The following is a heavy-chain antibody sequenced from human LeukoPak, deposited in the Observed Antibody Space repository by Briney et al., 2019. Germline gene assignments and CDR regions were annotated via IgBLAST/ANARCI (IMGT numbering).Heavy chain of an antibody. CDR2: ISIDGSNK. V-gene: IGHV3-30-3*01. CDR3: ARTTTPHYYGSGSYALGY. Sequence: GGSLRLSCAASGLTFSTYAMHWVRQGPGKGLEWVAVISIDGSNKYYADSVKGRFTISRDNSKNTLYLQMSSLSAEDTAVYYCARTTTPHYYGSGSYALGYWGQGTLVTVPS. CDR1: GLTFSTYA. J-gene: IGHJ4*02. D-gene: IGHD3-10*01.